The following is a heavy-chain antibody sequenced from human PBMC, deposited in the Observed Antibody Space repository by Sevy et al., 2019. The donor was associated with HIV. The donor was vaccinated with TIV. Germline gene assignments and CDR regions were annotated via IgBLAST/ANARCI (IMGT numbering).Heavy chain of an antibody. Sequence: KASETLSLTCTVSGGSITSLYWNWIQQPPGKGLEWIANIYYNGHINYNPSIKSRVTLSLDTSKNQFSLRLSSVTAADTAMYYCAGENAWGRGYSWGQGTLVTVSS. CDR3: AGENAWGRGYS. CDR1: GGSITSLY. V-gene: IGHV4-59*08. J-gene: IGHJ4*02. D-gene: IGHD1-26*01. CDR2: IYYNGHI.